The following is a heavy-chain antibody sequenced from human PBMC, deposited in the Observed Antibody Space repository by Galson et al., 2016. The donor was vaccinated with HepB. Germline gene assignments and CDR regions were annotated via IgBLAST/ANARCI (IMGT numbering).Heavy chain of an antibody. J-gene: IGHJ4*03. CDR2: DSMDGRRK. D-gene: IGHD2/OR15-2a*01. CDR1: GFTFSGYG. V-gene: IGHV3-30*18. Sequence: LRLSCAASGFTFSGYGMHWVRQAPGKGLEWVAADSMDGRRKFYADSVKGRFTISRDNSNNILFLQMSSLRVDDTAVYFCAKRHEYCPPVGCSVDYWGQGTAVTVSS. CDR3: AKRHEYCPPVGCSVDY.